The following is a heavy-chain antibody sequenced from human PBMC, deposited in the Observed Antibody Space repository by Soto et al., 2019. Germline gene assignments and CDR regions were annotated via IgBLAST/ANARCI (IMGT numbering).Heavy chain of an antibody. V-gene: IGHV1-69*13. CDR1: GGTFSSYA. CDR2: IIPIFGTA. J-gene: IGHJ6*02. D-gene: IGHD3-3*01. CDR3: ASSDDFWSGYHYYYYSGMDV. Sequence: SVKVSCKASGGTFSSYAISWVRQAPGQGLEWMGGIIPIFGTANYAQKFQGRVTITADESTTTAYMELSSLRSEDTAVYYCASSDDFWSGYHYYYYSGMDVWGQGTTVTVS.